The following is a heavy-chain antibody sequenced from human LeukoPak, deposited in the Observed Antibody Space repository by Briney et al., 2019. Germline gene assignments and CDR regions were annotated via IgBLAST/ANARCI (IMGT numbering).Heavy chain of an antibody. D-gene: IGHD5-12*01. CDR2: NYYTGST. CDR3: ARQGGGYD. CDR1: GGSISRHY. V-gene: IGHV4-59*08. Sequence: PSETLSLTCTVSGGSISRHYWMWIRQPPGKRLEWLGYNYYTGSTNYNSSLGGRITILIDTSKNQFSLTLTSVTAADTAVYYCARQGGGYDWGQGILVTVSS. J-gene: IGHJ4*02.